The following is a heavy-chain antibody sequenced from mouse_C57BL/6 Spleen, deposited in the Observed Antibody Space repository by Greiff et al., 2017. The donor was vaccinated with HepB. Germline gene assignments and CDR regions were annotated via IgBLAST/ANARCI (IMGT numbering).Heavy chain of an antibody. CDR1: GYTFTSYW. D-gene: IGHD1-1*01. Sequence: VQLQQPGAELVKPGASVKMSCKASGYTFTSYWITWVKQRPGQGLEWIGDIYPGSGSTNYNEKFKSKATLTVDTSSSTAYMQLSSLTSEDSAVYYGARAGTVVATRWYFDVWGTGTTVTVSS. J-gene: IGHJ1*03. V-gene: IGHV1-55*01. CDR3: ARAGTVVATRWYFDV. CDR2: IYPGSGST.